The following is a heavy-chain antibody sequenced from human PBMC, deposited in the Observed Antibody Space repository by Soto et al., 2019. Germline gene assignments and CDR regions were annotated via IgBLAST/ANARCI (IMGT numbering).Heavy chain of an antibody. J-gene: IGHJ4*02. CDR3: ATHYTALLAY. D-gene: IGHD2-2*02. CDR2: ISGSGTT. Sequence: PGGSLRLSCAASGFTISNSAATWVRQAPGKGLEWVSTISGSGTTYYADSVKGRFTISRDNSNNTLCLQLHSLRAEDSALYYCATHYTALLAYWRQGA. V-gene: IGHV3-23*01. CDR1: GFTISNSA.